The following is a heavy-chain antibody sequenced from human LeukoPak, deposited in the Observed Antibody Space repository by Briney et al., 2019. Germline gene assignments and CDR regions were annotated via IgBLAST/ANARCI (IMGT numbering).Heavy chain of an antibody. V-gene: IGHV1-8*02. D-gene: IGHD3-22*01. CDR3: ARYYYDSSGYYSFDY. CDR1: GYTFTSYD. Sequence: APVKVSCKASGYTFTSYDINWVRQATGQGLEWMGWMNPNSGNTGYAQKFQGRVTMTRNTSISTAYMELSSLRSEDTAVYYCARYYYDSSGYYSFDYWGQGTLVTVSS. CDR2: MNPNSGNT. J-gene: IGHJ4*02.